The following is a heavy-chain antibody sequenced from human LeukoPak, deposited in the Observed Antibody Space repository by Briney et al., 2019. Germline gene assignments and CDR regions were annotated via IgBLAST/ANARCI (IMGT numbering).Heavy chain of an antibody. V-gene: IGHV4-34*01. CDR3: ARGSVLMVYAI. J-gene: IGHJ4*02. CDR1: GGSFSGYY. CDR2: INRSGST. Sequence: SETLSLTCAVYGGSFSGYYWSWIRQPPGKGLEWIGEINRSGSTNYNPSLKSRVTISVDTSKNQFSLKLSSVTAADTAVYYCARGSVLMVYAIWGQGTLVTVSS. D-gene: IGHD2-8*01.